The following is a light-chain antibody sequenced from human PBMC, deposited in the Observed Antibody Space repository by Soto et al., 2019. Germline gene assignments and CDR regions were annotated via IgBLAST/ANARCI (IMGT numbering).Light chain of an antibody. V-gene: IGKV3-20*01. J-gene: IGKJ1*01. CDR1: QSVSSSY. Sequence: EIVLTQSPGTLSLSRGERATLSCRASQSVSSSYLAWYQQKPGQAPRLLIYGASSRATGIPDRFSGSGSGTDFTLTISRLEPEDFAVYYCQQYGSSPWKFGQGTKVDI. CDR3: QQYGSSPWK. CDR2: GAS.